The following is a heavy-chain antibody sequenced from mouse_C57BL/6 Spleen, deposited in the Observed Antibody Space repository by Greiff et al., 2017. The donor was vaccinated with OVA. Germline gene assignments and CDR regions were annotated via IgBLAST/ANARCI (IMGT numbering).Heavy chain of an antibody. CDR3: ARVLYDGYYVGAMDY. Sequence: EVQRVESEGGLVQPGSSMKLSCTASGFTFSDYYMAWVRQVPEKGLEWVANINYDGSSTYYLDSLKSRFIISRDNAKNILYLQMSSLKSEDTATYYCARVLYDGYYVGAMDYWGQGTSVTVSS. V-gene: IGHV5-16*01. J-gene: IGHJ4*01. CDR1: GFTFSDYY. CDR2: INYDGSST. D-gene: IGHD2-3*01.